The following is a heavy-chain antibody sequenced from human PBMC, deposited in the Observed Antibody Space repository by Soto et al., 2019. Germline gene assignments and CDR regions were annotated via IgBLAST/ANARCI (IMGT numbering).Heavy chain of an antibody. D-gene: IGHD1-1*01. V-gene: IGHV3-11*06. CDR3: ARSGDNYNLLDY. CDR1: GFTFSDYY. Sequence: QVQLVESGGGLVKPGGSLRLSCEGSGFTFSDYYMSWIRQAPGKGLEWISYSSNSGTFTKYADSVKGRFSISRDNTKNLLCLQMNSLRAEDTAVYYCARSGDNYNLLDYWGQGTPVTVSS. CDR2: SSNSGTFT. J-gene: IGHJ4*02.